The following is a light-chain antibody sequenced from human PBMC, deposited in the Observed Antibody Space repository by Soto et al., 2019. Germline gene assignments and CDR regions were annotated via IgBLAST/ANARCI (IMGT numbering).Light chain of an antibody. CDR2: EDT. CDR3: SSYAGISTSV. Sequence: QSVLTQPASVSGSPGQSITISCTGTSSDVGSYNLVSWYQQHPGKAPKLMIYEDTKRPSGVSNRFSGSKSGNTASLTISGLQAEDEADYYCSSYAGISTSVFGTGTKVTVL. V-gene: IGLV2-23*01. CDR1: SSDVGSYNL. J-gene: IGLJ1*01.